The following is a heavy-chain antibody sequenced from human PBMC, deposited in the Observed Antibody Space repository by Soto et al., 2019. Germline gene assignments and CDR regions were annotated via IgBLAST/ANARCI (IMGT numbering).Heavy chain of an antibody. CDR3: ARADPDASVGY. V-gene: IGHV4-59*11. D-gene: IGHD3-16*01. J-gene: IGHJ4*02. CDR1: GVSMGSHY. Sequence: SETLSLTCTVSGVSMGSHYWTWLRQPPGMGLEWIGYISYSGSTYYNPSLKTRVTISADTSRNQFSLKLSSVIAADTAVYYCARADPDASVGYWGQGTLVTVSS. CDR2: ISYSGST.